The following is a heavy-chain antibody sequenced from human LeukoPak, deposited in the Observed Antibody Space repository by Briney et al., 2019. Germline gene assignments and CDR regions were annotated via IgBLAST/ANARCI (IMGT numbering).Heavy chain of an antibody. CDR2: IYYSGST. J-gene: IGHJ5*02. CDR1: GGSISSSSYY. CDR3: ARAHYGSYYLP. D-gene: IGHD1-26*01. Sequence: PSETLSLTCTVSGGSISSSSYYWGWIRQPPGKGLEWIGSIYYSGSTYYNPSLKSRVTISVDTSKNQFSLKLSSVTAADTAVYYCARAHYGSYYLPWGQGTLVTVSS. V-gene: IGHV4-39*07.